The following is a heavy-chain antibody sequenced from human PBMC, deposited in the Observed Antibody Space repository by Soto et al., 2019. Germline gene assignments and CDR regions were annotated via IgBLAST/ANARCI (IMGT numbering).Heavy chain of an antibody. CDR3: ARDVYSMITFGGVIGSPGAFDI. Sequence: ASXKVSCKASGYTFTGYYMHWVRQAPGQGLEGMGWINPNSGGTNYAQKFQGWVTMTRDTSISTAYMELSRLRSDDTAVYYCARDVYSMITFGGVIGSPGAFDIWGQGTMVT. CDR1: GYTFTGYY. D-gene: IGHD3-16*02. V-gene: IGHV1-2*04. CDR2: INPNSGGT. J-gene: IGHJ3*02.